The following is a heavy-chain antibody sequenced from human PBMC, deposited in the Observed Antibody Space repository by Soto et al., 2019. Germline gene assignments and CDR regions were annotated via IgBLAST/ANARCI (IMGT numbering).Heavy chain of an antibody. Sequence: GGSLRLSCAASGFTFSSYSMNWVRQAPGKGLEWVSYISSSSSTIYYADSVEGRFTISRDNSKNTVYLQMNSLRAEDTAVYYCARDRQYIVATIHVPNCWGQGTLVTVSS. J-gene: IGHJ4*02. CDR3: ARDRQYIVATIHVPNC. V-gene: IGHV3-48*01. D-gene: IGHD5-12*01. CDR1: GFTFSSYS. CDR2: ISSSSSTI.